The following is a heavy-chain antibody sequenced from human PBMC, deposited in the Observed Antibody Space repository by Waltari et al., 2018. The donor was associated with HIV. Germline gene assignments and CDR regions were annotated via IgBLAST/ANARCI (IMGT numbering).Heavy chain of an antibody. V-gene: IGHV3-48*01. D-gene: IGHD3-10*01. CDR1: GFTFSSYS. Sequence: EVQLVESGGGLVQPGGSLRLSCAASGFTFSSYSMNWVRRAPGKGLEWVSYISSSSSTIYDADSVKGRFTISRDNAKNSLYLQMNSLRAEDTAVYYCARAPPMVRGVIDYWGQGTLVTVSS. CDR2: ISSSSSTI. J-gene: IGHJ4*02. CDR3: ARAPPMVRGVIDY.